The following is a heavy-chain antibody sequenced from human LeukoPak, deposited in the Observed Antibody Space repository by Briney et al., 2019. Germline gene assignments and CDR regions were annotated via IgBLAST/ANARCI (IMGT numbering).Heavy chain of an antibody. J-gene: IGHJ3*02. Sequence: GESLKISCKGSGYSFTSYWIGWVRQMPGKGLEWMGIIYPGDSDTRYSPSFQGQVTISADKSISTAYLQWSSLKASDTAMYYCAKLSRNYYDSSGYYHPTGDAFDIWGQGTMVTVSP. CDR3: AKLSRNYYDSSGYYHPTGDAFDI. D-gene: IGHD3-22*01. CDR1: GYSFTSYW. V-gene: IGHV5-51*01. CDR2: IYPGDSDT.